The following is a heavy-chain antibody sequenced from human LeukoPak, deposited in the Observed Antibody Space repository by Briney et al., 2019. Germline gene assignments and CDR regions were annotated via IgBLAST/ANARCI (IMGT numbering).Heavy chain of an antibody. CDR3: ARSYFYDSSGYYFDY. CDR1: GGSISSYY. Sequence: SETLSLTCTVSGGSISSYYWSWIRQPPGKGLEWIGYISYSGITNYNPSLKSRVTISIDTSKNQFSLKLSSVTAADTAVYYCARSYFYDSSGYYFDYWGQGTLVTVSS. J-gene: IGHJ4*02. D-gene: IGHD3-22*01. V-gene: IGHV4-59*08. CDR2: ISYSGIT.